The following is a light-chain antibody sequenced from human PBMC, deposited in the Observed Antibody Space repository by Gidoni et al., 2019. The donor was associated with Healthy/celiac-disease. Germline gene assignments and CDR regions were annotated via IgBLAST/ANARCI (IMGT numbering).Light chain of an antibody. CDR3: LLSYSGARPWV. Sequence: QAVVTQAPSLTVSPGGTVTLTSGSSTGAVTSGHYPYWFQQKPGQAPRTLIYDTSNKHSWTPARFSGSLLGGKAALTLSGAQPEDEAEYYCLLSYSGARPWVFGGGTKLTVL. J-gene: IGLJ3*02. CDR2: DTS. V-gene: IGLV7-46*01. CDR1: TGAVTSGHY.